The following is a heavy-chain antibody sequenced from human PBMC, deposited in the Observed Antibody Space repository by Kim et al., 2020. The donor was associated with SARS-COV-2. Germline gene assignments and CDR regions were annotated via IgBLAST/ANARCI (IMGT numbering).Heavy chain of an antibody. Sequence: GGSLRLSCAASGFSFSSYAMSWVRQAPGKGLQWVSVIYSGGSRTYYADSVKGRFTISRDDSKNTLFLQMNSLRAEDTAVYYCAKFEYYHSSGPTREDAFDIWGRGTMVTVSS. J-gene: IGHJ3*02. V-gene: IGHV3-23*03. CDR1: GFSFSSYA. CDR2: IYSGGSRT. CDR3: AKFEYYHSSGPTREDAFDI. D-gene: IGHD3-22*01.